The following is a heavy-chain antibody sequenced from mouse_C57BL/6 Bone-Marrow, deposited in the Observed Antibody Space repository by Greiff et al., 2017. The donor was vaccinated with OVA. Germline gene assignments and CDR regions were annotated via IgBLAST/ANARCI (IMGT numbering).Heavy chain of an antibody. CDR2: IWGDGST. V-gene: IGHV2-3*01. CDR3: AKPWQTAQATVPYYYAMDY. Sequence: VQLQESGPGLVAPSQSLSITCTVSGFSLTSYGVSWVRQPPGKGLEWLGVIWGDGSTNYHSALISRLSISKDNSKSQVFLKLNSLQTDDTATYYCAKPWQTAQATVPYYYAMDYWGQGTSVTVSS. D-gene: IGHD3-2*02. J-gene: IGHJ4*01. CDR1: GFSLTSYG.